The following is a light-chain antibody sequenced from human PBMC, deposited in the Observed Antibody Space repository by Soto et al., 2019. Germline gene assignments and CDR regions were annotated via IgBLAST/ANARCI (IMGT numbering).Light chain of an antibody. V-gene: IGLV2-14*01. Sequence: QSALTQPASVSGSPGQSITISCTGTSSDVGTYNYVSWYQQHPGKAPKLMIYDVSNRPSGVSDRFSGSKSGNTASLTISGLQAEDEADYYCSSNTSSSTSVVFGGGTKLTVL. CDR2: DVS. J-gene: IGLJ2*01. CDR3: SSNTSSSTSVV. CDR1: SSDVGTYNY.